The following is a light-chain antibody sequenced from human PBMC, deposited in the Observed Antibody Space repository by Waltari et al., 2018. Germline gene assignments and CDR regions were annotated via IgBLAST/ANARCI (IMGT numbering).Light chain of an antibody. Sequence: QSALTQPASMSGSPGQSITISCTATSSDVEGFNFVSWYQQYPGKAPKLIIYDVANRPSGVSHRFSGSRSDNTASLTISGLQAEDEADYYCSSYTSVNTRFGGGTKLTVL. CDR2: DVA. V-gene: IGLV2-14*03. CDR1: SSDVEGFNF. CDR3: SSYTSVNTR. J-gene: IGLJ2*01.